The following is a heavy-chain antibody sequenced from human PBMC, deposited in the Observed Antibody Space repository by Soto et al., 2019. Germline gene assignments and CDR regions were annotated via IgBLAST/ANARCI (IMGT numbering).Heavy chain of an antibody. CDR2: IWYDGSNK. D-gene: IGHD3-10*01. CDR3: ARDGERYFQH. Sequence: QVQLVESGGGVVQPGRSLRLSCAASGFTFSSYVMHWVRQAPGKGLEWVAVIWYDGSNKYYADSVKGRFTISRDNSKNTLYLQMNSLRAEDTAVYYCARDGERYFQHWGQGTLVTVSS. V-gene: IGHV3-33*01. CDR1: GFTFSSYV. J-gene: IGHJ1*01.